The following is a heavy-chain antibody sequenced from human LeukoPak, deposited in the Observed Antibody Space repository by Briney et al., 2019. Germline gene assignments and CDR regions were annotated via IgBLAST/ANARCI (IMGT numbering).Heavy chain of an antibody. J-gene: IGHJ4*02. CDR2: ISGSDGRL. V-gene: IGHV3-23*01. CDR3: AKAYGDYVHYFDY. D-gene: IGHD4-17*01. Sequence: GGSLRLSCAASGFTFSSYAMSWVRQAPGKGLEWVSAISGSDGRLFYADSVKGRFTISRDNSKNTLHLQMNSLRAEDTAVYYCAKAYGDYVHYFDYWGQGALVTVSS. CDR1: GFTFSSYA.